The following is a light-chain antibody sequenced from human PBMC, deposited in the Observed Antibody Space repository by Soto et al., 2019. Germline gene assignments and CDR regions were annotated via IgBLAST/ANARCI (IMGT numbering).Light chain of an antibody. Sequence: QSVLTQPPSASGTPGQRVTISCSGTSSNIGSKYVYWYQQLPGTAPKLLVFRNDQRPSGVPDRFSGSKSGTSASLAISWLRSEDEADYFRASWDDSLNGVVFGGGTKLTV. CDR1: SSNIGSKY. J-gene: IGLJ3*02. V-gene: IGLV1-47*01. CDR3: ASWDDSLNGVV. CDR2: RND.